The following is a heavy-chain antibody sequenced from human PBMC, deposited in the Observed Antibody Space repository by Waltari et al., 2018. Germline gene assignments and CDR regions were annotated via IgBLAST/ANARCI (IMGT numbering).Heavy chain of an antibody. V-gene: IGHV3-21*01. CDR3: ARDRVATTEYYFDY. Sequence: EVQLVESGGGLVKPGGSLRLSCAASGFTFSSYSMNWVRQAPGKGLEWVSSISSGSSYIYYADSVKGRFTISRDNAKNSLYLQMNSLRAEDTAVYYCARDRVATTEYYFDYWGQGTLVTVSS. CDR1: GFTFSSYS. D-gene: IGHD5-12*01. J-gene: IGHJ4*02. CDR2: ISSGSSYI.